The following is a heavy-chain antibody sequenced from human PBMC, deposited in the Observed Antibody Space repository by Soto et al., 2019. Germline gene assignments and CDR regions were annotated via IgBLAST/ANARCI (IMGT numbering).Heavy chain of an antibody. CDR3: ALRSMAVVPEY. D-gene: IGHD3-22*01. J-gene: IGHJ4*02. CDR2: LYYGRSA. CDR1: GDSISSYY. V-gene: IGHV4-59*01. Sequence: QVQLQESGPGLVKPSETLSLTCAVSGDSISSYYCMWIRQPPGKGLESIGYLYYGRSANYNPSLNSRLTVSVDTSTNQCTLTLSSMTAADTAVYYCALRSMAVVPEYWGQGTLVTVSS.